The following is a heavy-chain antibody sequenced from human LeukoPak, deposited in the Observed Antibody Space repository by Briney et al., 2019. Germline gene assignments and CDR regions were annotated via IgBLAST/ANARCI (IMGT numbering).Heavy chain of an antibody. V-gene: IGHV4-4*02. D-gene: IGHD3-10*01. J-gene: IGHJ3*02. CDR1: GGSISSSNC. Sequence: SGTLSLTCTVSGGSISSSNCWSWVRPPPGKGLEWIGEIYHSGRTNYNPSLKSRVTISVDTSKNQFSLKLNSVTAADTAVYYCAKSNGYGLVDIWGQGTMVTVSS. CDR2: IYHSGRT. CDR3: AKSNGYGLVDI.